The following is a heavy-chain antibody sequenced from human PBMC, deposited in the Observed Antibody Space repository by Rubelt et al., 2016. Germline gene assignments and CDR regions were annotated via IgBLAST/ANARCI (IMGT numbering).Heavy chain of an antibody. D-gene: IGHD4-17*01. J-gene: IGHJ2*01. Sequence: QESGPGLVKPSETLSLTCTVSGGSISSYYWSWIRQPPGKGLEWLAHIFSNDEKSYSTSLKSRLTNSKDTSKGQWVRTKTNMDPVDTATYYCARMREYGDYPIYWYFDLWGRGTLVTVSS. CDR2: IFSNDEK. CDR3: ARMREYGDYPIYWYFDL. CDR1: GGSISSYYW. V-gene: IGHV2-26*01.